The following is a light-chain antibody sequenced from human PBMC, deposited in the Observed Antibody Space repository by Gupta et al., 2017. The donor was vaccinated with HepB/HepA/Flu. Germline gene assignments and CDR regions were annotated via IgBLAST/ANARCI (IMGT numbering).Light chain of an antibody. CDR1: QNIGNY. Sequence: DIQLTQSPSSLSASVGDRVIISCRASQNIGNYLNWYHHKLGKAPKLLIFAVSNLPSGVSSRFSGSGSGTEFSLIINTLQPDDFGTYYCQQSVNNPATFGRGTKVDIK. V-gene: IGKV1-39*01. CDR3: QQSVNNPAT. J-gene: IGKJ4*01. CDR2: AVS.